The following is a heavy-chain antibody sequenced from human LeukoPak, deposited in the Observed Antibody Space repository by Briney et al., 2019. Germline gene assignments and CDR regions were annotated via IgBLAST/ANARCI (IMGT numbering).Heavy chain of an antibody. Sequence: SETLSLTCTVSDGSINSFYWSWIRQPPGKGLEWIGYIYYSGSTNYNPSLKSRVTISVDTSKNQFSLNLDSVTAADTAVYYCARAVAYGIDTGYFDYWGQGTLVTVSS. J-gene: IGHJ4*02. V-gene: IGHV4-59*01. CDR3: ARAVAYGIDTGYFDY. D-gene: IGHD2-8*02. CDR2: IYYSGST. CDR1: DGSINSFY.